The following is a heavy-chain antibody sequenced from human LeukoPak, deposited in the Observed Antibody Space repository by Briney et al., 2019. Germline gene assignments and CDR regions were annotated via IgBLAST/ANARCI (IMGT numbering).Heavy chain of an antibody. J-gene: IGHJ4*02. CDR1: GFTVSSKY. CDR2: IYSGGTT. CDR3: ARESGAGRVGEHFFDY. Sequence: PGGSLRLSCAASGFTVSSKYMSWVRRAPGKGLEWVSVIYSGGTTHYADSVRDRFTISRDNSKTTLYLQMNSLRAEDTAVYYCARESGAGRVGEHFFDYWGQGTLVTVSS. D-gene: IGHD3-10*01. V-gene: IGHV3-53*01.